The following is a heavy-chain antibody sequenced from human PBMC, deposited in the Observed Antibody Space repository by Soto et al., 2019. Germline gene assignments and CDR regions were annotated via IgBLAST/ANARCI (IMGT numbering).Heavy chain of an antibody. CDR3: ARDGEYSYGYASPSYYFDY. CDR1: GFTFSSYG. J-gene: IGHJ4*02. D-gene: IGHD5-18*01. V-gene: IGHV3-33*01. CDR2: IWYDGSNK. Sequence: QVQLVESGGGVVQPGRSLRLSCAASGFTFSSYGMHWVRQAPGKGLEWVAVIWYDGSNKYYADSVKGRFTTSRDNSKNTLYLQMNSLRAEDTAVYYCARDGEYSYGYASPSYYFDYWGQGTLVTVSS.